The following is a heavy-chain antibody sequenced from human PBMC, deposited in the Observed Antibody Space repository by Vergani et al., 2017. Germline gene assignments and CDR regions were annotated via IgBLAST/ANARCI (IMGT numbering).Heavy chain of an antibody. D-gene: IGHD2-21*02. CDR3: AKDRVGNCGGDCYPDY. CDR1: GFTFSSYG. V-gene: IGHV3-30*18. J-gene: IGHJ4*02. CDR2: ISYDGSNN. Sequence: QVQLVESGGGVVQPGRSLRLSCAASGFTFSSYGMHWVRQAPGKGLEWVAVISYDGSNNYYADSVKGRFTISRDNSKNTLYLQMNSLRAEDTAVYYCAKDRVGNCGGDCYPDYWGQGTLVTVSS.